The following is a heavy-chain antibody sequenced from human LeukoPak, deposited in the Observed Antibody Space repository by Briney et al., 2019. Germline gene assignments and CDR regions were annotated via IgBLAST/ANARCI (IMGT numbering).Heavy chain of an antibody. D-gene: IGHD3-16*01. CDR1: GGTFSSYA. Sequence: SVKVPCKASGGTFSSYAISWVRQAPGQGLEWMGGIIPIFGTANYAQKFQGRVTITADRSTSTAYMELSSLRSEDTAVYYCAIRKGEYYFDYWGQGTLVTVSS. CDR3: AIRKGEYYFDY. CDR2: IIPIFGTA. V-gene: IGHV1-69*06. J-gene: IGHJ4*02.